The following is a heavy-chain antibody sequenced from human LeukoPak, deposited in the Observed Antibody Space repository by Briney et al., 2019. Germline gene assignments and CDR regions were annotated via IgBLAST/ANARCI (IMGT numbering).Heavy chain of an antibody. Sequence: PGGSLRLSCAASGFTFSDHWMSWVRQARGKGLEWVANMNLDGSEKYYVDSVKGRFTISRDNAKNSLYPQMNSLTAEDTAVYYCARDDYGPATYGGQGTLVTVSS. CDR1: GFTFSDHW. CDR2: MNLDGSEK. D-gene: IGHD4-17*01. J-gene: IGHJ4*02. V-gene: IGHV3-7*01. CDR3: ARDDYGPATY.